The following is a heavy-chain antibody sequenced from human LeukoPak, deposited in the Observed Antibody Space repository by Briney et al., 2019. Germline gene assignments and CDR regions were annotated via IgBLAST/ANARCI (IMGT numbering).Heavy chain of an antibody. V-gene: IGHV3-23*01. CDR3: AKNLGPFDV. D-gene: IGHD3-16*01. Sequence: GGSLRLSCAASGFTFNKFAMTWVRQAPGKGLEWVSTIADAGTYYADSVNGRFTISRDNSKNLLYLQLNSLRAGDTDMYYCAKNLGPFDVRGQGTMVTVSS. CDR1: GFTFNKFA. J-gene: IGHJ3*01. CDR2: IADAGT.